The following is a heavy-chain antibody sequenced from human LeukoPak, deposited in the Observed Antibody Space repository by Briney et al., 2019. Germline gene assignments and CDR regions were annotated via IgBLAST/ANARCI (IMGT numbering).Heavy chain of an antibody. CDR1: GVTFSDYY. CDR2: ISSSGSTI. J-gene: IGHJ4*02. Sequence: GGSLRLSCAASGVTFSDYYMSWIRQAPGKGLEWVSYISSSGSTIYYADSVKGRFTISRDNAKNSLYLRMNSLRAEDTAVYYCARPQDDSSGYYPYYFDYWGQGTLVTVSS. CDR3: ARPQDDSSGYYPYYFDY. V-gene: IGHV3-11*01. D-gene: IGHD3-22*01.